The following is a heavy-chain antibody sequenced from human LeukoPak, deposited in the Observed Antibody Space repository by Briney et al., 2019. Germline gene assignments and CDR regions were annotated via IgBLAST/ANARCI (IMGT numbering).Heavy chain of an antibody. Sequence: GGSLRLSCAASGFTFNNYWMSWVRQAPGKGLEWLANIKEDGSRKYHVDSVKGRFTISRDNAKKSLFLQMNSLRAEDTAVYYCARDGVTSSVDYWGQGTLVTVSS. CDR3: ARDGVTSSVDY. V-gene: IGHV3-7*01. J-gene: IGHJ4*02. CDR2: IKEDGSRK. CDR1: GFTFNNYW. D-gene: IGHD2-21*02.